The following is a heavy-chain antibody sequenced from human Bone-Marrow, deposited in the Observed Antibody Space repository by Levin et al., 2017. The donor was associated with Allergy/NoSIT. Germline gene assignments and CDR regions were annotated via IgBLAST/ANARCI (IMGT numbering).Heavy chain of an antibody. J-gene: IGHJ4*02. D-gene: IGHD3-10*01. V-gene: IGHV4/OR15-8*01. CDR1: GDSFSSPNW. CDR2: VYHDGSS. CDR3: ARRRGATIGPFDY. Sequence: SETLSLTCVVSGDSFSSPNWWSWVRQPRGKGLEWIGEVYHDGSSNYNPSLKSRVTISMERSKNQFSLNVNTVTAADKAIYFCARRRGATIGPFDYWGQGTLVTVSS.